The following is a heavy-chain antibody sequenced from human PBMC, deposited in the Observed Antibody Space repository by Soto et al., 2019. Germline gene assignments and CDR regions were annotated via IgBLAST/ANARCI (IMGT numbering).Heavy chain of an antibody. D-gene: IGHD6-13*01. V-gene: IGHV5-51*01. J-gene: IGHJ5*01. Sequence: GESLKISCKGSGYSFTSYWIGWVRQMPGKGLEWMGIIYPGDSDTRYSPSFQGQVTISADKSISTAYLQWSSLKASDTAMYYCARHQTGPIAAAARRWFDTWGQGTLVTVSS. CDR3: ARHQTGPIAAAARRWFDT. CDR2: IYPGDSDT. CDR1: GYSFTSYW.